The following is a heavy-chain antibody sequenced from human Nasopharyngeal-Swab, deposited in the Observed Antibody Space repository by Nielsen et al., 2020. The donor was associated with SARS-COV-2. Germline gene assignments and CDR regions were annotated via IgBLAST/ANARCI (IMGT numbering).Heavy chain of an antibody. Sequence: SVKVSCKASGGTFSSYAISWVRQASGQGLEWMGGIIPIFGTANYAQKFQGRVTITADESTSTAYMELSSLRSEDTAVYYCARGVVTDYYYYYMDVWGKGTTVTVSS. CDR3: ARGVVTDYYYYYMDV. CDR2: IIPIFGTA. CDR1: GGTFSSYA. J-gene: IGHJ6*03. D-gene: IGHD3-3*01. V-gene: IGHV1-69*13.